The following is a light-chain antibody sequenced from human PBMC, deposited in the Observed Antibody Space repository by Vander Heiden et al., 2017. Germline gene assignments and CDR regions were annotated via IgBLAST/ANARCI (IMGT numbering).Light chain of an antibody. CDR2: KDS. Sequence: SSELSHPPSVPVSAGETARITCSGGALPRQYSYWFQQKSGQAPLLIIFKDSERPSGIPERFSGARSETTVALTISGVQAEDEADYYCQSSDSTGTYYVLGPGTKVIVL. J-gene: IGLJ1*01. CDR3: QSSDSTGTYYV. CDR1: ALPRQY. V-gene: IGLV3-25*03.